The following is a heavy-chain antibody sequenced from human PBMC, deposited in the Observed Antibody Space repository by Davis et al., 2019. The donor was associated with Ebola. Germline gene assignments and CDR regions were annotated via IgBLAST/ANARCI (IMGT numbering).Heavy chain of an antibody. J-gene: IGHJ6*02. D-gene: IGHD2-2*02. CDR3: ARGPQGYCSSTSCYKAYYYYGMDV. V-gene: IGHV4-59*01. Sequence: MPSETLSLTCTVSGGSISSYYWSWIRQLPGKGLEWIGYIYYSGSTNYNPSLKSRVTISVDTSKNQFSLKLSSVTAADTAVYYCARGPQGYCSSTSCYKAYYYYGMDVWGQGTTVTVSS. CDR2: IYYSGST. CDR1: GGSISSYY.